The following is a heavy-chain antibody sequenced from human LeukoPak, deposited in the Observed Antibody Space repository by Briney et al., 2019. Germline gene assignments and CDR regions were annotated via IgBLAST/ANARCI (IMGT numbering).Heavy chain of an antibody. D-gene: IGHD3-22*01. J-gene: IGHJ4*02. Sequence: GGSLRLSCAASGFTFSSYSMNWVRHAPGKRLEWGSSISTSSSYIHYADSVKGRFTISRDNAKNSLYLQMNSLRAEDTALYYCARSSSGYPESFEHWGQGTLVTVSS. CDR1: GFTFSSYS. CDR2: ISTSSSYI. V-gene: IGHV3-21*01. CDR3: ARSSSGYPESFEH.